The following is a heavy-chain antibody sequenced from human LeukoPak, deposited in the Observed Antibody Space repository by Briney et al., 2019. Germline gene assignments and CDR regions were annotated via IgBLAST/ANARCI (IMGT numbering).Heavy chain of an antibody. CDR2: IYYSGST. J-gene: IGHJ4*02. Sequence: SQTLSLTCTVSGGSISSGGYYWSWIRQHPGKGLEWIGYIYYSGSTNYNPSLKSRVTISVDTSKNQFSLKLSSVTAADTAVYYCARQAGYDILTGTTGYFDYWGQGTLVTVSS. CDR3: ARQAGYDILTGTTGYFDY. V-gene: IGHV4-31*03. CDR1: GGSISSGGYY. D-gene: IGHD3-9*01.